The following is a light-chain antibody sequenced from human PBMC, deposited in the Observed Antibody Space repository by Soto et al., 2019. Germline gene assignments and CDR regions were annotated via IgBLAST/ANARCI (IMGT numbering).Light chain of an antibody. CDR1: QTSATY. CDR3: QQTYTNPQT. Sequence: DIQMTQSLSSLSASVGDRVTITCRASQTSATYINWYQQKSGSAPRLLIYEASGLQSGVPSRFSGSGSGTHFVLTISNFQPEDSATYFCQQTYTNPQTFGQGTKVDIK. V-gene: IGKV1-39*01. CDR2: EAS. J-gene: IGKJ1*01.